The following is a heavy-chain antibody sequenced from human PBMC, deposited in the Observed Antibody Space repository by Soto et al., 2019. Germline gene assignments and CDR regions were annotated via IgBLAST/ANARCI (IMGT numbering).Heavy chain of an antibody. Sequence: QVQLVESGGGVVQPGTSLRLSCAASGFTFSTYAMHWVRQAPGKGLEWVAMISKDGNDQYYADSVKGRFTVSRDNSKNTVSLQMHSLRPEVTAFCCCAKDRWDFTRYFDSWGQGTLVTVSS. D-gene: IGHD1-26*01. CDR1: GFTFSTYA. J-gene: IGHJ4*02. CDR2: ISKDGNDQ. CDR3: AKDRWDFTRYFDS. V-gene: IGHV3-30*18.